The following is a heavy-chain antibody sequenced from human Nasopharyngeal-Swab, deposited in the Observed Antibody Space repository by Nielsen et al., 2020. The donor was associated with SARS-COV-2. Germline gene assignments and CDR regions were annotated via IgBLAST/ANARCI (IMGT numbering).Heavy chain of an antibody. D-gene: IGHD3-16*02. J-gene: IGHJ5*02. V-gene: IGHV3-43*02. CDR2: ISGDTYST. CDR1: GLTFVDYA. Sequence: GALQISCVASGLTFVDYAMHWVRQAPGKGLEWVSFISGDTYSTNYVDSVKGGFTISRDNSKNSLYLQMNSLRAEDSALYYCAKDVVHWFDPWGQGTLVTISS. CDR3: AKDVVHWFDP.